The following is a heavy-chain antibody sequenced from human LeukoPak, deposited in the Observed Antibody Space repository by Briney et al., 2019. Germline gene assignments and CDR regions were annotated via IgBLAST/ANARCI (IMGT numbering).Heavy chain of an antibody. Sequence: GGSLRLSCVASGFSFSAYIMHWVRQAPGKGLEYVSAIRSDGSSTFYPNSVKGRFTISRDDSKSTLYLQMGSLLAEDAAVYYCTRRYGGHSGWAGYHDSWGQGTLVTVSS. CDR1: GFSFSAYI. J-gene: IGHJ4*02. CDR3: TRRYGGHSGWAGYHDS. D-gene: IGHD6-19*01. V-gene: IGHV3-64*01. CDR2: IRSDGSST.